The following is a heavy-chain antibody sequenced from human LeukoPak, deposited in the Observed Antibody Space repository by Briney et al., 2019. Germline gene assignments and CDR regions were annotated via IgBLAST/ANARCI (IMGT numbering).Heavy chain of an antibody. CDR2: LHSIGST. Sequence: SETLSLTCTVSGVSISSGNYYWTWIRQHPGKGLEWIGCLHSIGSTYYNPSLKSRLSISVGASKNQFSLRLNSVTAADTAVYYCARDRGDYGGDPGNFDYWGQGTLVTVSS. V-gene: IGHV4-31*03. D-gene: IGHD4-23*01. CDR3: ARDRGDYGGDPGNFDY. CDR1: GVSISSGNYY. J-gene: IGHJ4*02.